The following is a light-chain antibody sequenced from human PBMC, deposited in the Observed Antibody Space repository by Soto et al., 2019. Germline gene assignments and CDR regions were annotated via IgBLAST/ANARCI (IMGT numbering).Light chain of an antibody. CDR3: QQYSSSPPT. CDR2: GAT. Sequence: EIVLTQSPGTLSLSPGERATLSCRASQSISSSYLAWAQQKPGQAPRLLIYGATSRATGIPDRFSGSESGTDFTLTISRLEPEDFAVYYCQQYSSSPPTIGGGTKVEIK. J-gene: IGKJ4*01. V-gene: IGKV3-20*01. CDR1: QSISSSY.